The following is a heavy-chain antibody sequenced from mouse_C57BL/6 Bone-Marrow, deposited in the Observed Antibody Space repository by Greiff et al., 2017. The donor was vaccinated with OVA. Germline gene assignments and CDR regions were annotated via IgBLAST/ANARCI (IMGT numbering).Heavy chain of an antibody. CDR1: GFNIKDDY. CDR2: IDPENGDT. V-gene: IGHV14-4*01. CDR3: TTWSLFDY. J-gene: IGHJ2*01. Sequence: EVQLQQSGAELVRPGASVKLSCTASGFNIKDDYMPWVKQRPEQGLEWIGWIDPENGDTEYASKFQGKATITADTSSNTAYLQLSSLTSEDTAVYYCTTWSLFDYWGQGTTLTVSS. D-gene: IGHD6-1*01.